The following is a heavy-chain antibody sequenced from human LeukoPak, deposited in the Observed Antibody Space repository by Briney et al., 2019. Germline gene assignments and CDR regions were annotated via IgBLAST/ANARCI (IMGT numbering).Heavy chain of an antibody. CDR3: ARVDTMIVAEGDAFDI. CDR1: GYTFTGYY. J-gene: IGHJ3*02. CDR2: INPNSGGT. D-gene: IGHD3-22*01. V-gene: IGHV1-2*02. Sequence: ASVKVSCKASGYTFTGYYMHWVRQAPGQGLEWMGWINPNSGGTNYAQKSQGRVTMTRDTSISTAYMELSRLRSDDTAVYYCARVDTMIVAEGDAFDIWGQGTMVTVSS.